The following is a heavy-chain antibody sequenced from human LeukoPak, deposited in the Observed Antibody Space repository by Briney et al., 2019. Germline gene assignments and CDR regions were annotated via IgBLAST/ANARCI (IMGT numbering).Heavy chain of an antibody. Sequence: SETLSLTCAVYGGSFSGYYWSWIRQPPGKGLEWMGEINHSGSTNYHPSLKSRVTISVDTSKHQFSLKLSSVTAADTAVYYCASLVGARNYWGQGTLVTVSS. J-gene: IGHJ4*02. CDR2: INHSGST. CDR1: GGSFSGYY. V-gene: IGHV4-34*01. CDR3: ASLVGARNY. D-gene: IGHD1-26*01.